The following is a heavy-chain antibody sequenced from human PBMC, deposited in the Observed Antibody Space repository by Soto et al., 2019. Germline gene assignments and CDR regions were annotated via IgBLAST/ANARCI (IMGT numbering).Heavy chain of an antibody. J-gene: IGHJ4*02. Sequence: EVQLLESGGGLVQPGGSLRLSCAASGFSFRTYAMSWVRQAPGQGLEWISTLTGSSSNIYYADSVKGRFAISRDNSRNTLYLQMNSLTAEDTAVYYCANGRATYGLLTHDYWGQGTRVTVSS. CDR2: LTGSSSNI. D-gene: IGHD3-10*01. CDR1: GFSFRTYA. V-gene: IGHV3-23*01. CDR3: ANGRATYGLLTHDY.